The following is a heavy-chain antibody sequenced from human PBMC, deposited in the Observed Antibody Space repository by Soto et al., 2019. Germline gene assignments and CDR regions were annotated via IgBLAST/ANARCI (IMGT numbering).Heavy chain of an antibody. J-gene: IGHJ6*02. CDR3: ARTHYDFWSGYPKPYYYYYGMDV. D-gene: IGHD3-3*01. CDR2: IFSNDEK. CDR1: GFSLSNARMG. Sequence: SGPTLVNPTETLTLTCTVSGFSLSNARMGVSWIRQPPGKALEWLAHIFSNDEKSYSTSLKSRLTISKDTSKSQVVLTMTNMDPVDTATYYCARTHYDFWSGYPKPYYYYYGMDVWGQGTKVTVSS. V-gene: IGHV2-26*01.